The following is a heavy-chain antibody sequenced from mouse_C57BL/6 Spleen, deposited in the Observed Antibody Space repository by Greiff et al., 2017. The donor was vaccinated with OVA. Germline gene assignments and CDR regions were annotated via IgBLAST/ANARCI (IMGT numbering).Heavy chain of an antibody. CDR3: ARPSYYGSCYVDAMDY. D-gene: IGHD1-1*01. V-gene: IGHV1-72*01. Sequence: VQLQQPGAELVKPGASVKLSCKASGYTFTSYWMHWVKQRPGRGLEWIGKIDPNSGGTKYNEKFKSKATLTVDKPSSTAYMQLSSLTSEDSAVYYGARPSYYGSCYVDAMDYWGQGTSVTVSS. CDR1: GYTFTSYW. CDR2: IDPNSGGT. J-gene: IGHJ4*01.